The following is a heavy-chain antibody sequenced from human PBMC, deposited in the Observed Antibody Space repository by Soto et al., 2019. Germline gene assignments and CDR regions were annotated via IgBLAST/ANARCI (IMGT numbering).Heavy chain of an antibody. CDR3: ARGTPKDKRYFPIYYYYYMDV. CDR2: MNPNSGNT. Sequence: QVQLVQSGAEVKKPGASVKVSCKASGYTFTSYDINWVRQATGQGLEWMGWMNPNSGNTGYAQKFQGRVTMTRNTSISTAYMELSSLRSEDTAVYYCARGTPKDKRYFPIYYYYYMDVWGKGTTVTVSS. J-gene: IGHJ6*03. CDR1: GYTFTSYD. D-gene: IGHD3-9*01. V-gene: IGHV1-8*01.